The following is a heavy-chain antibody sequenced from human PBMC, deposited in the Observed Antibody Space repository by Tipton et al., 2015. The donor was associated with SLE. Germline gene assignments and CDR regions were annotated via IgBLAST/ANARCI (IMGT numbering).Heavy chain of an antibody. D-gene: IGHD2-21*02. Sequence: TLSLTCTVSGGSTGGSSSSWGWVRQPPGKGLEWIGTMFYTGRSDYSPSLESRVTFSIDTSKTHFSLRLISVTAADTAVYYCARGDKVTTMWGGLSNAEYFQHWGQGTLVTVSS. CDR3: ARGDKVTTMWGGLSNAEYFQH. V-gene: IGHV4-39*02. CDR2: MFYTGRS. CDR1: GGSTGGSSSS. J-gene: IGHJ1*01.